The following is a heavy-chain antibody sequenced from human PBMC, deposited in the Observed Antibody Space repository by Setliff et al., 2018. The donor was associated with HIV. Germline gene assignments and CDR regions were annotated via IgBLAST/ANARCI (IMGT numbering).Heavy chain of an antibody. V-gene: IGHV4-38-2*01. Sequence: SETLSLTCAVYGGSFSGYYWGWIRQPPGKGLEWIGSIYHSGSTQYNPSLKSRVTISVDTSRNQISLKLSSVTAADTAVYYCARQRLGNCSGARCSFSGMDVWGPGTTVTVSS. CDR3: ARQRLGNCSGARCSFSGMDV. CDR1: GGSFSGYY. J-gene: IGHJ6*02. CDR2: IYHSGST. D-gene: IGHD2-15*01.